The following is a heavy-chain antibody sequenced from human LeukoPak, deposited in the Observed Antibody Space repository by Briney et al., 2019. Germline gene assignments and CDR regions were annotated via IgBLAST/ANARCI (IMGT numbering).Heavy chain of an antibody. CDR3: AKDLSRTTYYYDSSGSFDY. CDR2: ISGSGGST. CDR1: GFTFSSYA. D-gene: IGHD3-22*01. J-gene: IGHJ4*02. V-gene: IGHV3-23*01. Sequence: GGSLRLSCAASGFTFSSYAMSWVRQAPGKGLEWASAISGSGGSTYYADSVKGRFTISRDNSKNTLYLQMNSLRAEDTAVYYCAKDLSRTTYYYDSSGSFDYWGQGTLVTVSS.